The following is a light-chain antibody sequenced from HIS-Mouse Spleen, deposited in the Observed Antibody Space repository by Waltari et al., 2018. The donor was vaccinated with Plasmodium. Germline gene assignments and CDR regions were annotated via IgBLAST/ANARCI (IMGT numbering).Light chain of an antibody. CDR3: QQLNSYPLT. J-gene: IGKJ4*01. V-gene: IGKV1-9*01. CDR1: QGISSD. Sequence: DIQLTQSPSFLSASVGDRVTITCRASQGISSDLAWYQQKPGKAPKLLIYAASTLQSGVPSRSRGSGSGTEFTLTISSLQPEDFATYYCQQLNSYPLTFGGGTKVEIK. CDR2: AAS.